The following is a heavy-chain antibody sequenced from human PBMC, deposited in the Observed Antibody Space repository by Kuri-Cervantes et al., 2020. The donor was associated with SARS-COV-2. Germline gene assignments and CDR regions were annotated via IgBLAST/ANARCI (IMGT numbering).Heavy chain of an antibody. V-gene: IGHV4-39*01. CDR1: GGSITSNYN. Sequence: GSLRLSCTVSGGSITSNYNWGWIRQPPGKGLEWIGTISYSGHTYYNPSLQSRVAIFIDTSKNQFSLKLYSLTAAGTSVYYFARHMYKSDPWDAFDISGRGTLVTVSS. J-gene: IGHJ3*02. D-gene: IGHD1-14*01. CDR3: ARHMYKSDPWDAFDI. CDR2: ISYSGHT.